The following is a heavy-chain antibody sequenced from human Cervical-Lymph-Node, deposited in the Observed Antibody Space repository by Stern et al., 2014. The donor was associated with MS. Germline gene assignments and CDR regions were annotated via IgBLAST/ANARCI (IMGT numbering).Heavy chain of an antibody. V-gene: IGHV3-30*03. J-gene: IGHJ6*02. CDR1: GFTFSDYG. D-gene: IGHD3-10*01. CDR3: ARDRGLTHYFYGMDV. Sequence: DQLVESGGGAVQPGKSLRLSCAASGFTFSDYGMHWVRQAPGKGLEWVALATYDGSDQYYADSVKGRFTVSRDNSKNTVLLQMNGLRPEDTAVYFCARDRGLTHYFYGMDVWGQGTTVTVSS. CDR2: ATYDGSDQ.